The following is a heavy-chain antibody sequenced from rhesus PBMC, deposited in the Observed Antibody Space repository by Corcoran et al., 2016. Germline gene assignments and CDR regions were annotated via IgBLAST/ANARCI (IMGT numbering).Heavy chain of an antibody. J-gene: IGHJ4*01. D-gene: IGHD4-29*01. CDR1: GFSLTTSSMA. Sequence: QVTLKESGPALVKPTQTLTLTCTFSGFSLTTSSMAGGWTRSPPGKALEWLALIYWDDDKRYRTSLTSRLTISKDTSKNQVVLTMTNMDPVDTATYYCARGDGGSSYGYWGQGVLVTVSS. CDR3: ARGDGGSSYGY. V-gene: IGHV2-174*01. CDR2: IYWDDDK.